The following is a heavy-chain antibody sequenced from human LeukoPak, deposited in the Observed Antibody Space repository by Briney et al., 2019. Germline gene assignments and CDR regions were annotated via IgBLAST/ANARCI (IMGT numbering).Heavy chain of an antibody. CDR1: GYTFTSYY. CDR2: INPSGGST. D-gene: IGHD6-6*01. J-gene: IGHJ4*02. Sequence: GASVKVSCKASGYTFTSYYMHWVRRAPGQGLEWMGIINPSGGSTSYAQKFQGRVTMTRDTSTSTVYMELSSLRSEDTAVYYCARDQGDGSSGYYFDYWGQGTLVTVSS. V-gene: IGHV1-46*03. CDR3: ARDQGDGSSGYYFDY.